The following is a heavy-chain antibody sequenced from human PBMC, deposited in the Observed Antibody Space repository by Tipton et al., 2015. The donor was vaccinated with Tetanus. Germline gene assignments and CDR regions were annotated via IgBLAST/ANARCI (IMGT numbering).Heavy chain of an antibody. D-gene: IGHD4-17*01. CDR1: GFTFSNYA. V-gene: IGHV3-23*01. CDR2: LDGTADST. J-gene: IGHJ4*02. Sequence: SLRLSCVASGFTFSNYAMSWVRQAPGKGLEWVSSLDGTADSTYYADSVKGRFTTYRDNSKNSLYLQINSLRDEDTALFYCAREPSFGEYDYWGQGTLVTVSS. CDR3: AREPSFGEYDY.